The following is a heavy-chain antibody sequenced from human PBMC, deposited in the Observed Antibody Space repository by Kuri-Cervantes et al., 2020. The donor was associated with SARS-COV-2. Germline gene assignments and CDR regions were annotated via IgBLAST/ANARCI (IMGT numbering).Heavy chain of an antibody. D-gene: IGHD5-24*01. CDR1: GFTLSNYA. CDR2: ISGSDDVT. Sequence: GESLKISCAASGFTLSNYAMTWVRQAPGKGLEWVSIISGSDDVTHLADSVKGRFTVSIDNSRNTLYLEMSSLRVEDTAVYYCAKRDAYSQGSYFDYWGHGTLVTVSS. J-gene: IGHJ4*01. CDR3: AKRDAYSQGSYFDY. V-gene: IGHV3-23*01.